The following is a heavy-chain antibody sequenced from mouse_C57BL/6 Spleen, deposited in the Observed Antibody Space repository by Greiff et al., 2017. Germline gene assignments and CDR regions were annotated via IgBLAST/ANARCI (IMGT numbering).Heavy chain of an antibody. V-gene: IGHV1-9*01. CDR3: AREPYDYDGAMDY. D-gene: IGHD2-4*01. CDR2: ILPGSGST. Sequence: VQLHQSGAELMKPGASVKLSCKATGYTFTGYWIEWVKQRPGHGLEWIGEILPGSGSTNYTEKFKGKATFTADTSSNTAYMQLSSLTTEDSAIYYCAREPYDYDGAMDYWGQGTSVTVSS. CDR1: GYTFTGYW. J-gene: IGHJ4*01.